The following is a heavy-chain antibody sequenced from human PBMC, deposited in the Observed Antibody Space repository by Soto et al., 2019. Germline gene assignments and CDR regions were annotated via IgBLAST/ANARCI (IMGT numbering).Heavy chain of an antibody. CDR1: KFTFSRYW. V-gene: IGHV3-74*01. Sequence: EVQLVESGGGLVQPGGSLRLSCAASKFTFSRYWMHWVRQTPGKGLMWVSRINTDGSRTNYADSVKGRFTISRDNAKNTVFLDMNSLRAEDTAVYYCARVASGSYDWFDPWGQGTLVTVSA. D-gene: IGHD1-26*01. J-gene: IGHJ5*02. CDR2: INTDGSRT. CDR3: ARVASGSYDWFDP.